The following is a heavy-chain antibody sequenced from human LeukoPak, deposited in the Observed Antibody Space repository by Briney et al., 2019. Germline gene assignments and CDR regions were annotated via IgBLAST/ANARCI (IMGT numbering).Heavy chain of an antibody. CDR1: GGSFSGDY. CDR3: ARQVGGSANWFDP. J-gene: IGHJ5*02. V-gene: IGHV4-34*01. Sequence: SETLSLTCAVYGGSFSGDYWSWIRQPPGKGLEWIGEINHSGSTNYNPSLKSRVTISVDTSKNQFSPKLSSVTAADTAVYYCARQVGGSANWFDPWGQGTLVTVSS. D-gene: IGHD1-26*01. CDR2: INHSGST.